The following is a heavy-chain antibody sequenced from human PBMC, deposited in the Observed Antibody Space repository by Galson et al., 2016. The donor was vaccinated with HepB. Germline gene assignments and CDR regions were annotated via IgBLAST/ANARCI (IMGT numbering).Heavy chain of an antibody. V-gene: IGHV6-1*01. CDR1: GDSVSSNSAT. Sequence: CAISGDSVSSNSATWNWIRQSPSRGLEWLGRTYYRSKWYNDYALSVESRITINPDTSKNHFSLHLNSVTPEDTAVYYCARDLDRPQSTWGQGTLVTVSS. J-gene: IGHJ4*02. CDR2: TYYRSKWYN. CDR3: ARDLDRPQST.